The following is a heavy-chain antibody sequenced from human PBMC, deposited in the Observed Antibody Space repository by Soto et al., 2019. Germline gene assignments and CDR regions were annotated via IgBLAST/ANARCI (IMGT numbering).Heavy chain of an antibody. Sequence: GGSLRLSCAASGFTFSSYAMSWVRQAPGKGLEWVSAISGSGGSTYYADSVKGRFTISRDNSKNTLYLQMNSLRAEDTAVYYCAKVKHCSGGSCYVGAFDIWGQGTMVTVSS. J-gene: IGHJ3*02. CDR2: ISGSGGST. CDR3: AKVKHCSGGSCYVGAFDI. V-gene: IGHV3-23*01. D-gene: IGHD2-15*01. CDR1: GFTFSSYA.